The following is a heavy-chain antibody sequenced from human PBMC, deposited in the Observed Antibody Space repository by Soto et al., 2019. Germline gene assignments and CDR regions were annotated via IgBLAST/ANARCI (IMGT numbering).Heavy chain of an antibody. CDR3: ANASGWFGEFDY. CDR2: ISGSGGST. D-gene: IGHD3-10*01. V-gene: IGHV3-23*01. CDR1: GFTFSSYA. Sequence: EVQLLESGGGLVQPGGSLRLSCAASGFTFSSYAMSWVRQAPGKGLEWVSAISGSGGSTYYADSVKGRFTISRDNSKNTLYLQMSRMRDEEAAVYYGANASGWFGEFDYWGQGTLVTVSS. J-gene: IGHJ4*02.